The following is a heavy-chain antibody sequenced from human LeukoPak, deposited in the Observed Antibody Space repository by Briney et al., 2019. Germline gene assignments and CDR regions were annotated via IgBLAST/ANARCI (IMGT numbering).Heavy chain of an antibody. CDR3: ARGLQYQLLKALGHYYMDV. CDR2: IIPNTGIA. Sequence: GASVKVSCKASGGTVGSHAIAWVRQAPGQGPEWAGGIIPNTGIANYAQKFQGRVTISSDESTSTVYMELTSLTSDDTAVYYCARGLQYQLLKALGHYYMDVWGEGTTVSVSS. J-gene: IGHJ6*03. CDR1: GGTVGSHA. D-gene: IGHD2-2*01. V-gene: IGHV1-69*10.